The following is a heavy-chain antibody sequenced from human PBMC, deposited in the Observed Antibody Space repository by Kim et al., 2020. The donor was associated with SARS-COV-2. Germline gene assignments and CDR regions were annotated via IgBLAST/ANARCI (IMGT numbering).Heavy chain of an antibody. D-gene: IGHD5-18*01. V-gene: IGHV3-23*01. J-gene: IGHJ2*01. CDR1: GFTFSSYA. CDR2: ISGSGGSI. CDR3: AKGFGYKIGYWYFDL. Sequence: GGSLRLSCAASGFTFSSYAMSWVRQAPGKGLEWVSAISGSGGSIYYADSVKGRFTISRDNSKNTLYLQMNSLRAEDTAVYYCAKGFGYKIGYWYFDLWGRGTLVTVSS.